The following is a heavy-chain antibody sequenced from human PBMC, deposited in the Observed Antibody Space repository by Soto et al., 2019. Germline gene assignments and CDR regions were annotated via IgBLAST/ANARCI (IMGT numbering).Heavy chain of an antibody. J-gene: IGHJ2*01. V-gene: IGHV3-43*01. Sequence: EVQLVESGGVVVQPGGSLRLSCAASGFTFDDYTMHWVRQVPGKGLEWVSFIKWNGEDTRYADSVKGRFTISRDNTKNSLYLQMNSLRTEDSGLYYCAKDSAVPGTFWHFDLWGRGTLVTVSS. D-gene: IGHD1-1*01. CDR2: IKWNGEDT. CDR1: GFTFDDYT. CDR3: AKDSAVPGTFWHFDL.